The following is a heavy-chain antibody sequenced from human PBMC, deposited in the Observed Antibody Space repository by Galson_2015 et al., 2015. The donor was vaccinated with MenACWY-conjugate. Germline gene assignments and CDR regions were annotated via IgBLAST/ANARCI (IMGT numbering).Heavy chain of an antibody. CDR3: ARDTTHYGMDV. V-gene: IGHV1-18*01. Sequence: QSGAEVKEPGQSLTISCKASGYTFPSYGISWVRQAPGQGLEWMGWISAYNGNTNYAQKLQGRVTMTTDTSTSTAYMELRSLRSDDTAVYYCARDTTHYGMDVWGQGTTVTVSS. J-gene: IGHJ6*02. CDR2: ISAYNGNT. CDR1: GYTFPSYG. D-gene: IGHD2/OR15-2a*01.